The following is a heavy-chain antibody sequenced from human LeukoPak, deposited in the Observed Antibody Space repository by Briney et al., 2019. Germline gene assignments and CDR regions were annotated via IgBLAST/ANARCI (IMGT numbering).Heavy chain of an antibody. D-gene: IGHD6-19*01. Sequence: GRFTISRDNAKNSLYLQMNSLRAEDTAVYYCAKAHKAVAGIPIDYWGQGTLVTVSS. J-gene: IGHJ4*02. CDR3: AKAHKAVAGIPIDY. V-gene: IGHV3-11*05.